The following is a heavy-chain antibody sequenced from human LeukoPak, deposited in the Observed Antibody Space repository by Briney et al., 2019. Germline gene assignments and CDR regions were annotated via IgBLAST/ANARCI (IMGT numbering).Heavy chain of an antibody. D-gene: IGHD3-22*01. V-gene: IGHV1-2*02. CDR3: ARGSDYYDSSDDAFDI. Sequence: ASVKVSCKASGYTFTGYYMHWVRQAPGQGLEWMGWINPNSGGTNYAQKFQGRVTMTRDTSISTAYMELSRLRSDDTAVYYCARGSDYYDSSDDAFDIWGQGTMVTVSS. J-gene: IGHJ3*02. CDR2: INPNSGGT. CDR1: GYTFTGYY.